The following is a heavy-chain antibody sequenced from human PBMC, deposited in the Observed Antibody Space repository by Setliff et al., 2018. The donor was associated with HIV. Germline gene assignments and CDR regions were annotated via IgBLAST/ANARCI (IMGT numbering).Heavy chain of an antibody. Sequence: GSGPTLVNPTQTLTLTCTFSGFSLSTSGVGVGWIRQPPGKALEWLALIYWDDDKRYSPSLKSRLTITKDTSKNQVVLTMTNMDPVDTATYYCAHASCTNGVCYTGAFDIWGQGTMVTVSS. CDR1: GFSLSTSGVG. V-gene: IGHV2-5*02. CDR3: AHASCTNGVCYTGAFDI. CDR2: IYWDDDK. D-gene: IGHD2-8*01. J-gene: IGHJ3*02.